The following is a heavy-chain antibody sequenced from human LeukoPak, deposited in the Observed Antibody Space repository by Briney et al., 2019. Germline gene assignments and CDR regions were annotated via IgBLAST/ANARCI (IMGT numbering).Heavy chain of an antibody. V-gene: IGHV1-18*01. D-gene: IGHD3-3*01. Sequence: GASVKVSXKASGYTFTSYGISWVRQAPGQGLEWMGWISGYNGNTNSAQKLQGRVSMTTDTSTSTAYMELRSLRSDDTAVYYCARDRSPDFWSGDYRDAFDIWGQGTMVTVSS. CDR3: ARDRSPDFWSGDYRDAFDI. J-gene: IGHJ3*02. CDR2: ISGYNGNT. CDR1: GYTFTSYG.